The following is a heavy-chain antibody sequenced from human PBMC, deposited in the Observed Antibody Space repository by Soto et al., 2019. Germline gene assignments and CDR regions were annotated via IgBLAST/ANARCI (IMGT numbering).Heavy chain of an antibody. CDR3: ARSPALHIDY. D-gene: IGHD4-4*01. CDR1: GCTSRNYV. Sequence: SSVKVSCKASGCTSRNYVISWVRQAPGQGLEWMGGIIPVFGTPIYARKFQGRVSITADESTSTAYLELSSLRSEDTAVYYCARSPALHIDYWGQGTLVTVSS. J-gene: IGHJ4*02. V-gene: IGHV1-69*13. CDR2: IIPVFGTP.